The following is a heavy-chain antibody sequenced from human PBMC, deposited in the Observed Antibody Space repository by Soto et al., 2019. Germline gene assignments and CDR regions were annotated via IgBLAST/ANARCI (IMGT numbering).Heavy chain of an antibody. J-gene: IGHJ6*02. CDR1: GFTVSNNY. D-gene: IGHD3-10*01. CDR2: IYSGGYT. V-gene: IGHV3-53*01. Sequence: EVQLVESGGGLIQPGGSLRLSCAVSGFTVSNNYMSWVRQAPGKGLEGVSVIYSGGYTAYGDSVKGRFTISRDNSKNTLSLQMNSLRAEDTAVYYCARDRQFSHPRGGMDVWGQGTTVTVSS. CDR3: ARDRQFSHPRGGMDV.